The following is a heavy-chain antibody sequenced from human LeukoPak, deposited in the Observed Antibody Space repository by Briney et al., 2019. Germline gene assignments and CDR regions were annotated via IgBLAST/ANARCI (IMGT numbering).Heavy chain of an antibody. CDR3: ARATINRPFDY. D-gene: IGHD1-14*01. Sequence: SETLSLTCTVSGGSISSGGYYWSWIRQPPGKGLEWIGFIYYSGSTNYNPSLKSRVTISIDTSKNQFSLNLSSVTAADTAVYYCARATINRPFDYWGQGTLVTVSS. J-gene: IGHJ4*02. CDR1: GGSISSGGYY. CDR2: IYYSGST. V-gene: IGHV4-61*08.